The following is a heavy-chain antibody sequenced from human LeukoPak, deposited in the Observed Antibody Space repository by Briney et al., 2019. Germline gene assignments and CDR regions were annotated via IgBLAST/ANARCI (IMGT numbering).Heavy chain of an antibody. V-gene: IGHV1-18*01. CDR2: ISTYKNNT. D-gene: IGHD5-18*01. Sequence: ASVKVSCRASGYTFTSYGISWVRQAPGQGLEWMGWISTYKNNTNYAQKLQGRVTMTTDTSTSTAYMELRSLRSDDTAVYYCARDRLYSYGYYGMDVWGQGTTVTVSS. CDR3: ARDRLYSYGYYGMDV. CDR1: GYTFTSYG. J-gene: IGHJ6*02.